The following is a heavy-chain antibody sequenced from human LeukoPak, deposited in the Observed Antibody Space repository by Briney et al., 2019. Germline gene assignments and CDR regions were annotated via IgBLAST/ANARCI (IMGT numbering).Heavy chain of an antibody. D-gene: IGHD1-26*01. Sequence: SETLSLTCTVSGGSISSSIYYWGWIRQPPGKGLEWIGSIYYSGSTYYNPSLKSRVTISVDTSKNQFSLKLSSVTAADTAVYYCVRGGSYLVWGQGTLVTVSS. J-gene: IGHJ4*02. CDR2: IYYSGST. V-gene: IGHV4-39*01. CDR1: GGSISSSIYY. CDR3: VRGGSYLV.